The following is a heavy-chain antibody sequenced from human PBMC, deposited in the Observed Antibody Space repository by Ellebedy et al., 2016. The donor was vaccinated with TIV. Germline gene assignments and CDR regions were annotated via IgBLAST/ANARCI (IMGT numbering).Heavy chain of an antibody. CDR1: GYTFTGYY. D-gene: IGHD6-13*01. CDR3: ARDGAAAGIDYFDY. J-gene: IGHJ4*02. Sequence: ASVKVSCXASGYTFTGYYIHWVRQAPGQGLEWMGWINPNSGGTNYAQKFQGRVTMTRDTSISTAYMELSRLRSDDTAVYYCARDGAAAGIDYFDYWGQGTLVTVSS. CDR2: INPNSGGT. V-gene: IGHV1-2*02.